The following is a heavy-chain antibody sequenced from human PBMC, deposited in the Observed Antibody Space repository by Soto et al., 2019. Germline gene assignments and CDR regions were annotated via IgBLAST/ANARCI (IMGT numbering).Heavy chain of an antibody. Sequence: SETLSLTCTVSGGSISSGGYYWSWIRQHPGKGLEWIGYIYYSGSTYYNPSLKSRVTISVDTSKNQFSLKLSSVTAADTAVYYCARHIRYYDILTGYYKSSYYYMDVWGKGTTVTVSS. CDR3: ARHIRYYDILTGYYKSSYYYMDV. CDR2: IYYSGST. CDR1: GGSISSGGYY. V-gene: IGHV4-31*03. J-gene: IGHJ6*03. D-gene: IGHD3-9*01.